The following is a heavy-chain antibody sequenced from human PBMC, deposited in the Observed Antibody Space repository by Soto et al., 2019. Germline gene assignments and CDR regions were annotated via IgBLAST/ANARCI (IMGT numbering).Heavy chain of an antibody. V-gene: IGHV3-23*01. CDR3: AKDLVLGYCSGGSCYSGGY. J-gene: IGHJ4*02. D-gene: IGHD2-15*01. CDR1: GFTFSSYA. Sequence: EVQLLESGGGLVQPGGSLRLSCAASGFTFSSYAMSWVRQAPGKGLEWVSAISGSGGSTYYADSVKGRFTISRDNSKNPLYMQMNSLRAEDTAVYYCAKDLVLGYCSGGSCYSGGYWGQGTLVTVSS. CDR2: ISGSGGST.